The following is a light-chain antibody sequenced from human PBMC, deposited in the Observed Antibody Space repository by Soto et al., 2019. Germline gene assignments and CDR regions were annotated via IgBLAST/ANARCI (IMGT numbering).Light chain of an antibody. CDR1: QSISSW. CDR3: QHDDSYPLS. Sequence: DIQMTQSPSTLSASVGDRVTITCRASQSISSWLAWYQQKPGKAPNLLIYKASSLESGVPSRFSGSGSGTEFTLTVSSLQPDDFATYYCQHDDSYPLSFGGGTNVEIK. CDR2: KAS. J-gene: IGKJ4*01. V-gene: IGKV1-5*03.